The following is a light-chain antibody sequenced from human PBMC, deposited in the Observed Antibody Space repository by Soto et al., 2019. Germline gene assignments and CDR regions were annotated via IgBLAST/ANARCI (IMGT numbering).Light chain of an antibody. V-gene: IGKV1-39*01. CDR1: QTITTY. J-gene: IGKJ4*01. CDR3: QQSYSFPFT. Sequence: SSLCAFVGDRVTIACRASQTITTYLNWYQQESGKAPKLLIYAASNLQSGVPSRFSGSGSGTDFTLTISSLQPQDFATYYCQQSYSFPFTFGGGTKVDIK. CDR2: AAS.